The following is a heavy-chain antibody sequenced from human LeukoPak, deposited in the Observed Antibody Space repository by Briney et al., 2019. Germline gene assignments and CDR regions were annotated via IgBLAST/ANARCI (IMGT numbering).Heavy chain of an antibody. CDR1: GGSISSGDYY. CDR2: IYYSGST. Sequence: PSETLSLTCTVSGGSISSGDYYWSWIRQPPGKGLEWIGYIYYSGSTNYNPSLKSRVTISVDTSKNQFSLKLSSVTAADTAVYYCARHGSLLYGLDYWGQGTLVTVSS. J-gene: IGHJ4*02. CDR3: ARHGSLLYGLDY. D-gene: IGHD4-17*01. V-gene: IGHV4-30-4*01.